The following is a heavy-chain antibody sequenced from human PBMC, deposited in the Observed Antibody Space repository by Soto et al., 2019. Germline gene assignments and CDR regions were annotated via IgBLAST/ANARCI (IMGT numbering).Heavy chain of an antibody. V-gene: IGHV1-46*01. CDR3: ARDRSRSGSYLHWFDP. D-gene: IGHD3-10*01. J-gene: IGHJ5*02. CDR2: INPSGGST. CDR1: GYTFTSYY. Sequence: QVQLVQSGAEVKKPGASVKVSCKASGYTFTSYYMHWVRQAPGQGLEWMGIINPSGGSTSYAQKFQGRVTTTRDTSTSTVYMELSSLRSEDTAVYYCARDRSRSGSYLHWFDPWGQGTLVTVSS.